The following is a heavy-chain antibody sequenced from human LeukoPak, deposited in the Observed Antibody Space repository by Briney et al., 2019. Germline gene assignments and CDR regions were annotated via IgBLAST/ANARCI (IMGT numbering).Heavy chain of an antibody. CDR1: GFTFSSYW. V-gene: IGHV3-7*01. Sequence: GGSLRLSCAASGFTFSSYWMSWVRQAPGKGLEWVANIKQDGSEKYYVDSVKGRFTISRDNAKNSLYLQMNSLRAEDTAVYYCARFDSSGYSNYYYYYMDVWGKGTTVTVSS. CDR2: IKQDGSEK. CDR3: ARFDSSGYSNYYYYYMDV. J-gene: IGHJ6*03. D-gene: IGHD3-22*01.